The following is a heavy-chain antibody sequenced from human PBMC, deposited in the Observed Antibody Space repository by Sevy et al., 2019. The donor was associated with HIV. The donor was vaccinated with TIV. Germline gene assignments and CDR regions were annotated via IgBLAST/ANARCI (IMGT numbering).Heavy chain of an antibody. CDR2: ISGSGGST. V-gene: IGHV3-23*01. CDR1: GFTFSSYA. Sequence: GGSLRLSCAASGFTFSSYAMSWVRQAPGKGLEWVSAISGSGGSTYYADSVKGRFTISRDNSKNTLYLQMNSLRAEDTAVYYCSVSPEGYYGSGYAFDLWGQGTMVTVSS. J-gene: IGHJ3*01. D-gene: IGHD3-10*01. CDR3: SVSPEGYYGSGYAFDL.